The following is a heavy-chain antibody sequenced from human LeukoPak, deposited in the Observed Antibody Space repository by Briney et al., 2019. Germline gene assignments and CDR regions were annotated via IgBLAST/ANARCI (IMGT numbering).Heavy chain of an antibody. J-gene: IGHJ6*03. CDR2: ISGSGGST. V-gene: IGHV3-23*01. D-gene: IGHD3-9*01. CDR1: GFTFSSNA. CDR3: AKAGRYDILTGYYPYYIDV. Sequence: GGSLRLSCAASGFTFSSNAMSWVRQAPGKGLEWVSAISGSGGSTYYADSVKGRFTISRDNSKNTLYLQMNSLRAEDTAVYYCAKAGRYDILTGYYPYYIDVWGKGTTVTVSS.